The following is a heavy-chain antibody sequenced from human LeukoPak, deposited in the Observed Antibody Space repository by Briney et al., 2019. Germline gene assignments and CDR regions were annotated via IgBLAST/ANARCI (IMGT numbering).Heavy chain of an antibody. CDR2: IYHSGST. V-gene: IGHV4-38-2*02. D-gene: IGHD3-22*01. Sequence: PSETPSLTCAVSGYSISSGYYWGWLRQPPGKGLEWIGSIYHSGSTYYNPSLKSRVTISVDTSKNQFSLKLSSVTAADTAVYYCARDTSGYYSPFGYWGQGTLVTVSS. CDR3: ARDTSGYYSPFGY. CDR1: GYSISSGYY. J-gene: IGHJ4*02.